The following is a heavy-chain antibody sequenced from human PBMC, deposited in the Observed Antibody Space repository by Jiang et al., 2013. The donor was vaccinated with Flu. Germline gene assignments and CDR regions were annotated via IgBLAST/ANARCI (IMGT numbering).Heavy chain of an antibody. J-gene: IGHJ6*04. CDR2: IYHSGST. V-gene: IGHV4-38-2*02. Sequence: EWIGSIYHSGSTYYNPSLKSRVTISVDTSKNQFSLKLSSVTAADTAVYYCARDNDFYYYDSSGYYYGDYYYYYGMDVWGKGTTVTVSS. D-gene: IGHD3-22*01. CDR3: ARDNDFYYYDSSGYYYGDYYYYYGMDV.